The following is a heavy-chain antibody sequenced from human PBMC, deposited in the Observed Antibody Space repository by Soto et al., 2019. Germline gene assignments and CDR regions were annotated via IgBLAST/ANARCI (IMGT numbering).Heavy chain of an antibody. CDR3: VRSAFGYYDTSGYPLTDS. CDR2: INHSGST. V-gene: IGHV4-34*01. J-gene: IGHJ4*02. Sequence: PSETLSLTCVVYGGSFSGYYWSWIRQPPGKGLEWIGEINHSGSTNYNPSLKSRVTISVDTSKNQFSLKLRSVTAADTAVYFCVRSAFGYYDTSGYPLTDSWGQGTLVTVSS. CDR1: GGSFSGYY. D-gene: IGHD3-22*01.